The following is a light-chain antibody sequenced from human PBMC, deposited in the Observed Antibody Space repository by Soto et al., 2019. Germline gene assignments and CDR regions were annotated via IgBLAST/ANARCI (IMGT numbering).Light chain of an antibody. CDR3: SSYTSSSTPWV. CDR1: KSDVGGYNY. J-gene: IGLJ3*02. CDR2: DVS. Sequence: QSVLTQPASVSGSPGQSITISGTGTKSDVGGYNYVSWYQQHPGKAPKLMIYDVSNRPSGVSNRFSGSKSGNTASLTISGLQAEDEADYYCSSYTSSSTPWVFGGGTKVTV. V-gene: IGLV2-14*01.